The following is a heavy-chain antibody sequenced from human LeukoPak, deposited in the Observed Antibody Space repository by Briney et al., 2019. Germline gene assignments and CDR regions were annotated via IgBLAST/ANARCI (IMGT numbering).Heavy chain of an antibody. CDR2: ISGSGVST. Sequence: GGSLRLACAASGFRFSSYAMSWVRQAPGKGLEWVSAISGSGVSTYYADSVKGRFTISRDNAKNSLYLQMNSLRAEDTAVYYCARGHYYGSGSYDYYFDYWGQGTLVTVSS. J-gene: IGHJ4*02. CDR1: GFRFSSYA. D-gene: IGHD3-10*01. CDR3: ARGHYYGSGSYDYYFDY. V-gene: IGHV3-23*01.